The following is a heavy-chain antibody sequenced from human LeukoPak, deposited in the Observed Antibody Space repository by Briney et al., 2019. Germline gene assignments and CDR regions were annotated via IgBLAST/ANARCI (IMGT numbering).Heavy chain of an antibody. V-gene: IGHV3-30*08. Sequence: GRSLRLSCAASAFTFTDYAMHWVRQAPGKGLEWVAVISYDGTNKYYADSVKGRFTISRDDSKNTLYLQMNSLRADDTAVYYCARVTSRVVEMATIGLDYWGQGTPVTVSS. CDR1: AFTFTDYA. D-gene: IGHD5-24*01. J-gene: IGHJ4*02. CDR3: ARVTSRVVEMATIGLDY. CDR2: ISYDGTNK.